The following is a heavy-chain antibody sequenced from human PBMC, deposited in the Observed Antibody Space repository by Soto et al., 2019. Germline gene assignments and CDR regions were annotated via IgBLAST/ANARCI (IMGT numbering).Heavy chain of an antibody. CDR2: MNPNSGNT. D-gene: IGHD1-7*01. CDR1: GYTFTSYD. J-gene: IGHJ5*02. V-gene: IGHV1-8*01. CDR3: ARERTGTTSNWFDP. Sequence: QVQLVQSGAEVKKPGASVKVSCKASGYTFTSYDINWVRQATGHGLEWMGWMNPNSGNTVYAQKFQGRVTRXXXTXXSTAYMELSSLRSEDTAVYYCARERTGTTSNWFDPWGQGTLVTVSS.